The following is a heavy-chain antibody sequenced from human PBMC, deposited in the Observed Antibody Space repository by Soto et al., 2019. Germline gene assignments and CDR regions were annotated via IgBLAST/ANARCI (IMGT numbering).Heavy chain of an antibody. J-gene: IGHJ4*02. Sequence: PGESLKVSCKSSGYTFTSYGISWVRQAPGQGVEWMGWISDYNGKTNYAQKLQGRVTMTTDTSTSTAYMELRSLRSDDTAVYYCARETIYCSSTSCFFDYWGEGTLVTVSS. CDR2: ISDYNGKT. V-gene: IGHV1-18*01. CDR3: ARETIYCSSTSCFFDY. D-gene: IGHD2-2*01. CDR1: GYTFTSYG.